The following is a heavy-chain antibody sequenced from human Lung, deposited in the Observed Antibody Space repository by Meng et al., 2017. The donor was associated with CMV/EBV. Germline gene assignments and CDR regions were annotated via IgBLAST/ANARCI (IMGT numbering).Heavy chain of an antibody. D-gene: IGHD7-27*01. CDR3: ARDNNWGPDY. CDR2: ISGYNGRT. J-gene: IGHJ4*02. V-gene: IGHV1-18*01. Sequence: AXVXVSCKTSGYPFTSYGISRVRQAPGQGLEWMGWISGYNGRTNYAQNFHGRLTMAADTSTSTAYMELRSLRSDDTAVYYCARDNNWGPDYWGQGTLITVSS. CDR1: GYPFTSYG.